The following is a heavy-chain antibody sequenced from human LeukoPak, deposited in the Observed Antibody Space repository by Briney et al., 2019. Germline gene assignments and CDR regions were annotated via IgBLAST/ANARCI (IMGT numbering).Heavy chain of an antibody. D-gene: IGHD3-9*01. V-gene: IGHV1-8*01. CDR3: ARVGDYDILTGYNYYMDV. CDR1: GYTFTSYD. J-gene: IGHJ6*03. CDR2: MNPNSGNT. Sequence: ASVKVSCKASGYTFTSYDINWVRQATGQGLEWMGWMNPNSGNTGYAQKLQGRVTMTTDTSTSTAYMELRSLRSDDTAVYYCARVGDYDILTGYNYYMDVWGKGTTVTISS.